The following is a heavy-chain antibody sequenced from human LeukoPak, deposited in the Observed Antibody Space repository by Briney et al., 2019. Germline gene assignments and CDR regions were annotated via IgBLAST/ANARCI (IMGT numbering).Heavy chain of an antibody. Sequence: PETLSLTCAVYGGSFSGYYWSWIRQPPGKGLEWIGEINHSGSTNYNPSLKSRVTISVDTSKNQFSLKLSSVTAADTAVYYCARGLGYYYGSGSYNWFDPWGQGTLVTVSS. J-gene: IGHJ5*02. D-gene: IGHD3-10*01. V-gene: IGHV4-34*01. CDR3: ARGLGYYYGSGSYNWFDP. CDR2: INHSGST. CDR1: GGSFSGYY.